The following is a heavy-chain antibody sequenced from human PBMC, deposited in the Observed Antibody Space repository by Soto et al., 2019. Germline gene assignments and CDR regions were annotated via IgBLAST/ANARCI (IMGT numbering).Heavy chain of an antibody. CDR2: VNPDNGNT. J-gene: IGHJ5*02. CDR1: GYTFTRYT. Sequence: ASVKVSCKASGYTFTRYTMNWVRQAPGQRLEWMGWVNPDNGNTKSSQKFQDRVIITRDTSASTAYMDLSSLRSEDTAVYYCARGIATGQLDPWGQGTLVTVSS. CDR3: ARGIATGQLDP. V-gene: IGHV1-3*01. D-gene: IGHD2-15*01.